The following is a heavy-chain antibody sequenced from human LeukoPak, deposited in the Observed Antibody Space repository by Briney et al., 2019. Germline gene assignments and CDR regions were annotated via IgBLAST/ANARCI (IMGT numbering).Heavy chain of an antibody. Sequence: ASVKVSCKASGYTFTSYGISWVRQAPGQGLEWMGWISAYNGNTNYAQKLQGRVTMTTDTSTSTAYMELRSLRSDDTAVYYCARRVLRRGYSGYGGLDYWGQGTLVTVSS. D-gene: IGHD5-12*01. J-gene: IGHJ4*02. V-gene: IGHV1-18*01. CDR2: ISAYNGNT. CDR3: ARRVLRRGYSGYGGLDY. CDR1: GYTFTSYG.